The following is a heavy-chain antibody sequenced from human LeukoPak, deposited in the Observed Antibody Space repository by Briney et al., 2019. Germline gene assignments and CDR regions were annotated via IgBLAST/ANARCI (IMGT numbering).Heavy chain of an antibody. V-gene: IGHV1-18*01. J-gene: IGHJ6*02. Sequence: AASVKVSCKASGYTFTSYGISWVRQAPGQGLEWMGWISAYNGNTNYAQKLQGRVTMTTDTSTSTAYMELRSLRSDDTAVYYCARDGGSGWSRYYYGMDVWGQGTTVTVSS. CDR3: ARDGGSGWSRYYYGMDV. CDR2: ISAYNGNT. D-gene: IGHD6-19*01. CDR1: GYTFTSYG.